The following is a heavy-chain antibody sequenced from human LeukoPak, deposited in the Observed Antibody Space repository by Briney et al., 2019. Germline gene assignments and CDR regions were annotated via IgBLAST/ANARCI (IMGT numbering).Heavy chain of an antibody. D-gene: IGHD3-10*01. V-gene: IGHV3-7*01. Sequence: GGSLRLSCAASGFTFSSYWMSWVRQAPGKGLEWVANIKQDGSEKYYVDSVKGRFTISRDNAKNSLYLQMNSLRAEDTAVYYCARVRPMVRGVKGYMDVWGKGTTVTISS. CDR1: GFTFSSYW. CDR2: IKQDGSEK. J-gene: IGHJ6*03. CDR3: ARVRPMVRGVKGYMDV.